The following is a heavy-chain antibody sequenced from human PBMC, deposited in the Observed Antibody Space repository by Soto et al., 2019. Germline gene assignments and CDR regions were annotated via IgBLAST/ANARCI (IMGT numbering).Heavy chain of an antibody. CDR1: GFTFSDYY. CDR2: ISSSGSTI. CDR3: ARPRSPRIVGANYGMDV. J-gene: IGHJ6*02. Sequence: GGSLRLSCAASGFTFSDYYMSWFRQAPGKGLEWVSYISSSGSTIYYADSVKGRFTISRDNAKNSLYLQMNSLRAEDTAVYYCARPRSPRIVGANYGMDVWGQGTTVTVSS. V-gene: IGHV3-11*01. D-gene: IGHD1-26*01.